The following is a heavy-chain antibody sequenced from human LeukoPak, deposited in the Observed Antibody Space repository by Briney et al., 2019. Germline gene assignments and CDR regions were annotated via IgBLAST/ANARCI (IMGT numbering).Heavy chain of an antibody. CDR3: ARDYPGYSGYDPDY. D-gene: IGHD5-12*01. Sequence: ASVKVSCKASGYIFTTYFIHWVRQAPGQGLEWMGWISAYNGNTNYAQKLQGRVTMTTDTSTSTAYMELRSLRSDDTAVYYCARDYPGYSGYDPDYWGQGTLVTVSS. V-gene: IGHV1-18*04. CDR2: ISAYNGNT. J-gene: IGHJ4*02. CDR1: GYIFTTYF.